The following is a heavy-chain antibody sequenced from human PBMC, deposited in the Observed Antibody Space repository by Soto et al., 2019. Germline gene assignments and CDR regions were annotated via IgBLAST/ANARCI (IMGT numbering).Heavy chain of an antibody. CDR1: GFTFSSYA. J-gene: IGHJ5*02. CDR2: VSGSSGSK. CDR3: AKEWCSGTTCYCLET. D-gene: IGHD1-7*01. V-gene: IGHV3-23*01. Sequence: EVQLLESGGGLVQPGGSLRLSCAASGFTFSSYAMSWVRQAPGKGLEWVSSVSGSSGSKSYADSVKGRFTISRENSKSPVFLQMNGLRAEETAEYILAKEWCSGTTCYCLETWGQGTLVTVS.